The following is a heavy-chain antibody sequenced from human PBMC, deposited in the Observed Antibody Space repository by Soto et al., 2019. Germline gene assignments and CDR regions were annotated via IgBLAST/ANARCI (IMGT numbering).Heavy chain of an antibody. J-gene: IGHJ4*02. CDR1: GFTFSSYL. V-gene: IGHV3-74*01. CDR2: ITGDGSNT. Sequence: GGSLRLSCAASGFTFSSYLMHWVRQTPGKGLVWVSRITGDGSNTIYDDSVKGRFTISRDNAKNTLYLQMNNLRAEDTAVYYSKRYPPFDYWGRGTLVTVSS. CDR3: KRYPPFDY.